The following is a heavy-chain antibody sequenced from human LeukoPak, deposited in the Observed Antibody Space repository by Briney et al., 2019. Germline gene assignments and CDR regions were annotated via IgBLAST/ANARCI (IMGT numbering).Heavy chain of an antibody. D-gene: IGHD4-17*01. CDR3: ARASKWTTVTTQDY. J-gene: IGHJ4*02. CDR1: GYTFTSYG. V-gene: IGHV1-18*01. Sequence: GASVKVSCRASGYTFTSYGISWVRQAPGQGLEWMVWISAYNGNTNYAQKLQDRVTMTTDTSTSTAYMELRSLRSDDTAVYYCARASKWTTVTTQDYWGQGTLVTVSS. CDR2: ISAYNGNT.